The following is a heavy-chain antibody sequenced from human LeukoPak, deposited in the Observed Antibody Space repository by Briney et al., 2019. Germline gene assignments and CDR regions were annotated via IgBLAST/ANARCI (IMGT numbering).Heavy chain of an antibody. V-gene: IGHV1-69*13. CDR2: IIPIFGTA. Sequence: GASVKVSCKASGYTFTSYGISWVRQAPGQGLEWMGGIIPIFGTANYAQKFQGRVTITADESTSTAYMELSSLRSEDTAVYYCARGERWLQLYMSRGAHAFDIWGQGTMVTVSS. D-gene: IGHD5-24*01. J-gene: IGHJ3*02. CDR1: GYTFTSYG. CDR3: ARGERWLQLYMSRGAHAFDI.